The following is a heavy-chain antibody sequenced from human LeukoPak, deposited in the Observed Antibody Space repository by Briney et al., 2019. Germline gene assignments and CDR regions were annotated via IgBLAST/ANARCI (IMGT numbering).Heavy chain of an antibody. CDR2: ISYDGSNK. CDR3: ARDQFSEKQWLVSYYFDY. J-gene: IGHJ4*02. Sequence: PGGSLRLSCAASGFTFSSYAMHWVRQAPGKGLEWVAVISYDGSNKYYADSVKGRFTISRDNSKNTLYLQMNSLRAEDTAVYYCARDQFSEKQWLVSYYFDYWGQGTLVTVSS. CDR1: GFTFSSYA. V-gene: IGHV3-30-3*01. D-gene: IGHD6-19*01.